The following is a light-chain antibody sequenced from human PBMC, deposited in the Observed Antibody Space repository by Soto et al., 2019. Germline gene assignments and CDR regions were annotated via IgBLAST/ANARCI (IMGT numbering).Light chain of an antibody. V-gene: IGKV1-9*01. CDR3: QQLYSYPYT. CDR2: VAS. CDR1: QGISTY. J-gene: IGKJ2*01. Sequence: DIQLTQSPSFLSASVGDRVTITCRASQGISTYLAWYQQKSGKAPKLLIYVASTLQSGVPSRFSGSGSGTEFTVTMSSLQPEDLATYYCQQLYSYPYTFGQGTKLEI.